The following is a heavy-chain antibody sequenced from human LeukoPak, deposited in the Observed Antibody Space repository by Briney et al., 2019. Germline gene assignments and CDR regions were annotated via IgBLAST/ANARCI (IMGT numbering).Heavy chain of an antibody. D-gene: IGHD3-10*02. V-gene: IGHV3-53*01. CDR3: ARYVPYYGMDV. CDR2: IYSGGST. CDR1: GFTVSSNY. Sequence: GGSLRLSCAASGFTVSSNYMSWVRQAPGKGLEWVSVIYSGGSTYYADSVKGRFTISRDNSKNTLYLQMNSLRAEDTAVYYCARYVPYYGMDVWGQGTTVTVSS. J-gene: IGHJ6*02.